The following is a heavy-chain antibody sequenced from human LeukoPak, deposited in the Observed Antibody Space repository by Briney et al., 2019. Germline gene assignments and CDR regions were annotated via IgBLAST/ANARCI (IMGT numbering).Heavy chain of an antibody. Sequence: PGGSLRLSCAASGFTFDDYAMHWVRQAPGKGLEWVSLISGDGGSTYYADSVKGRFAISGDNSKNSLYLQMNSLRTEDTALYYCAKENWELGAFDIWGQGTMVTVSS. CDR3: AKENWELGAFDI. D-gene: IGHD1-26*01. CDR1: GFTFDDYA. J-gene: IGHJ3*02. CDR2: ISGDGGST. V-gene: IGHV3-43*02.